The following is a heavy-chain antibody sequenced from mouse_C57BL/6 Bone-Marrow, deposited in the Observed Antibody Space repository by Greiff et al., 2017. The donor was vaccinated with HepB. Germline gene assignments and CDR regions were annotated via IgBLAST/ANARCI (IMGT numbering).Heavy chain of an antibody. D-gene: IGHD3-2*02. CDR1: GFSLTSYG. Sequence: VQLQQSGPGLVAPSQSLSITCTVSGFSLTSYGVHWVRQPPGKGLEWLVVIWSDGSTTYNSALKSRLSISKDNSKSQVFLKMNSLQTDDTAMYYCARHCGAQATAMDYWGQGTSVTVSS. CDR3: ARHCGAQATAMDY. CDR2: IWSDGST. J-gene: IGHJ4*01. V-gene: IGHV2-6-1*01.